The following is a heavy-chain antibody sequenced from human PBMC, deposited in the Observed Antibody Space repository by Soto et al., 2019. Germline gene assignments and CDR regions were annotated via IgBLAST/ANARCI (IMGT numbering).Heavy chain of an antibody. CDR1: GYSFSNYW. CDR2: IYPDDSDT. CDR3: ARPAREYDNSPGYLDY. Sequence: PGESLKISCKGSGYSFSNYWIGWVRQIPGKGLEWMGIIYPDDSDTRYSPAFHGQVTISVDKSSATAFLQWNSLRASDTAMYFCARPAREYDNSPGYLDYWGQGTLVTVSS. D-gene: IGHD6-6*01. J-gene: IGHJ4*02. V-gene: IGHV5-51*01.